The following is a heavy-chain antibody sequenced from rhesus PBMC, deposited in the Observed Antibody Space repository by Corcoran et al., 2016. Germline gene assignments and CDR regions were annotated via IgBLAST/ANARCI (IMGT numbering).Heavy chain of an antibody. V-gene: IGHV1-138*01. J-gene: IGHJ4*01. CDR1: GYRFTDYT. CDR2: INPKTGGT. CDR3: ARGSWNVGY. D-gene: IGHD1-14*01. Sequence: QVQLVQSGAEVKKPGASGKVSCKASGYRFTDYTIQWVRQAPGQGLEWMGRINPKTGGTDYAQKFQDRVTMTRDISTTTAYMELSSLRSEDTAVYYCARGSWNVGYWGQGVLVTVSS.